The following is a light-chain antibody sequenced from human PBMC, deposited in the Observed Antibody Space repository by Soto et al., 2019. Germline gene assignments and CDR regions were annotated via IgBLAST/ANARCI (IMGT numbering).Light chain of an antibody. V-gene: IGLV2-14*01. CDR3: TSYSRYRVLV. CDR2: EVS. CDR1: SSDIGGYKY. J-gene: IGLJ3*02. Sequence: QPALTQPASVSWSLGQSITISCTGTSSDIGGYKYVSWYQQHPGKAPKLIIFEVSNRPSGVSDRFSGSNSGNTASLTISGLQAEDEADYYCTSYSRYRVLVFGGGAK.